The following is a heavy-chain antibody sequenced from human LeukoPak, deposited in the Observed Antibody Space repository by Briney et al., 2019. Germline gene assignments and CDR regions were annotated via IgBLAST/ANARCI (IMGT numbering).Heavy chain of an antibody. CDR2: IWYDGSNK. J-gene: IGHJ4*02. CDR1: GFTFSSYG. V-gene: IGHV3-33*01. Sequence: GGPLRLSCAASGFTFSSYGMHWVRQAPGKGLEWVAVIWYDGSNKYYADSVKGRFTISRDNSKNTLYLQMNSLRAEDTAVYYCARDAVDYDILTGYFDYWGQGTLVTVSP. D-gene: IGHD3-9*01. CDR3: ARDAVDYDILTGYFDY.